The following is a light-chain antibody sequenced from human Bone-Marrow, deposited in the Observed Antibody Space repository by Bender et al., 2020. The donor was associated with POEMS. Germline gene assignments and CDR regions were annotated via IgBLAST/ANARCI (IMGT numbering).Light chain of an antibody. CDR1: SSDIGSYNY. CDR2: GVT. V-gene: IGLV2-14*03. J-gene: IGLJ1*01. CDR3: SSYTSSKTYV. Sequence: QSALTQPAAVSGSPGQSITISCTGTSSDIGSYNYVSWYQQHPGKAPKLLIHGVTDRPSGVSHRFSGSKSGNTASLTISGLQPEDEADYYCSSYTSSKTYVFRSGTKVTVL.